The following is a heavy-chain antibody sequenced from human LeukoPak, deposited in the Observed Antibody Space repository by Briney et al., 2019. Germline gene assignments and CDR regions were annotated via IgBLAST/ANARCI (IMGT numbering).Heavy chain of an antibody. D-gene: IGHD4-17*01. V-gene: IGHV4-59*11. CDR2: TSYIGTT. Sequence: SETLSLTCAVTGDSFSSHYWTWIRQPPGRGLEWIGYTSYIGTTNYNPSLKSRVTISIDTSKNQFSLKLSSVTTADTAVYYCARDLVTVTKGFDIWGLGTMVSVSS. J-gene: IGHJ3*02. CDR1: GDSFSSHY. CDR3: ARDLVTVTKGFDI.